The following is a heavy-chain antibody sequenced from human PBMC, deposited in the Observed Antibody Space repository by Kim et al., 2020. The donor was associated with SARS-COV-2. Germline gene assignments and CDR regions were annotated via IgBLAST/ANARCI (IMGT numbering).Heavy chain of an antibody. D-gene: IGHD3-10*01. V-gene: IGHV3-49*03. CDR2: IRSKAYGGTT. CDR3: TRSGAYGSGSYYSSY. J-gene: IGHJ4*02. CDR1: GFTFGDYA. Sequence: GGSLRLSCTASGFTFGDYAMSWFRQAPGKGLEWVGFIRSKAYGGTTEYAASVKGRFTISRDDSKSIAYLQMNSLKTEDTAVYYCTRSGAYGSGSYYSSYWGQGTLVTVSS.